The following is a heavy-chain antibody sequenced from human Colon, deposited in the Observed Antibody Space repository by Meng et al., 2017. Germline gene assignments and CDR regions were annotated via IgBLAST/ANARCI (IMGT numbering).Heavy chain of an antibody. Sequence: QGQLQESGPGLVRLSETLSLMCTVSGGSVSSAAYQWGWIRQPPGKGLEWIGYAANSFDPSPNYNPSLKSRVTISLDTPKNQFSLKLTSVTAADTAVYYCARDYWGSLDYWGQGILVTVSS. D-gene: IGHD7-27*01. J-gene: IGHJ4*02. CDR3: ARDYWGSLDY. CDR2: AANSFDPSP. CDR1: GGSVSSAAYQ. V-gene: IGHV4-61*08.